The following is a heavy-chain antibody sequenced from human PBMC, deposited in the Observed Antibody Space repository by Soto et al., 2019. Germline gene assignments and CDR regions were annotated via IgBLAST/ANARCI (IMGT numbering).Heavy chain of an antibody. J-gene: IGHJ4*02. Sequence: EVQLVESGGGLVKPGGSLRLSCAASGFTFSNAWMSWVRQAPGKGLEWVGRIKSKTDGGTTDYAAPVKGRFTISRDDSKNTLYLQMNSLKTEDTAVYYCTTVPAAWGWLRFGGSYFDYWGQGTLVTVSS. CDR2: IKSKTDGGTT. D-gene: IGHD5-12*01. CDR3: TTVPAAWGWLRFGGSYFDY. CDR1: GFTFSNAW. V-gene: IGHV3-15*01.